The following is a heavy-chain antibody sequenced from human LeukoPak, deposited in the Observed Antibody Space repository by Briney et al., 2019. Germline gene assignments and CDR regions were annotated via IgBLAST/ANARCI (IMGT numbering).Heavy chain of an antibody. Sequence: GGSLRLSCAASGFTFSSYGMHWVRQAPGKGLEWVAVIWYDGSNKYYADSVKGRFTISRDNSKNTLYLQMNSLRAEDTAVYYCARDRIGDGYKFDYWGQGTLVTVSS. CDR1: GFTFSSYG. CDR3: ARDRIGDGYKFDY. J-gene: IGHJ4*02. V-gene: IGHV3-33*01. D-gene: IGHD5-24*01. CDR2: IWYDGSNK.